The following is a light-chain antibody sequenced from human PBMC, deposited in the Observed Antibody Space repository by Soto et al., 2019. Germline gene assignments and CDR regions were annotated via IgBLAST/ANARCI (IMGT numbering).Light chain of an antibody. CDR3: SAYAGSSNGV. J-gene: IGLJ1*01. CDR1: SSDVGGYNF. V-gene: IGLV2-8*01. Sequence: QSALTQPPSASGSPGQAVTISCTGTSSDVGGYNFVSWYQQHPGKAPKLIISEVSKRPSGVPDRFSGSKSGNTASQTVSGLQAEDEADYYCSAYAGSSNGVFGTGTKLTVL. CDR2: EVS.